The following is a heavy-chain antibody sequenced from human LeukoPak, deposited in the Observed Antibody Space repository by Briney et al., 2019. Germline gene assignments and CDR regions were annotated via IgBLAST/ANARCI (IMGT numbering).Heavy chain of an antibody. J-gene: IGHJ4*02. CDR2: IYYSGTS. CDR3: ARTNPGSTVYYNAFDY. CDR1: GDSISNGDYY. V-gene: IGHV4-30-4*01. D-gene: IGHD3-9*01. Sequence: SETLSLTCTVSGDSISNGDYYWSWIRQSPGTGLEWIGYIYYSGTSYYNPSLKSRVTISVDTSKNQFSFNLSFVTAADTAVYYCARTNPGSTVYYNAFDYWGQGTLVTVSS.